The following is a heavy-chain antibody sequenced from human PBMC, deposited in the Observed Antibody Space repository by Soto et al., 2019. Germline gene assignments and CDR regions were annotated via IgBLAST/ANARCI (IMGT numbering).Heavy chain of an antibody. J-gene: IGHJ4*02. CDR2: IKQDGSEK. CDR3: ARDNEREQWLVPIYDY. Sequence: GGSLRLSCAASGFTFSSYWMSWVRQAPRKGLEWVANIKQDGSEKYYVDSVKGRFTITRDNAKNSLYLQMNSLRAEDTAVYYCARDNEREQWLVPIYDYWGQGTLVTVSS. D-gene: IGHD6-19*01. V-gene: IGHV3-7*05. CDR1: GFTFSSYW.